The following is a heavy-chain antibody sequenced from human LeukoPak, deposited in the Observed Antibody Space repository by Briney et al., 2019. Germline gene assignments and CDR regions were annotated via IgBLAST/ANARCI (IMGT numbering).Heavy chain of an antibody. Sequence: GASVKVSCKASGYTFTSYYMHWVRQAPGQGLEWMGGIIPIFGTANYAQKFQGRVTITADKSTSTAYMELSSLRSEDTAVYYCARVGVGYCSGGSCYLGSWFDPWGQGTLVTVSS. D-gene: IGHD2-15*01. V-gene: IGHV1-69*06. CDR3: ARVGVGYCSGGSCYLGSWFDP. CDR2: IIPIFGTA. J-gene: IGHJ5*02. CDR1: GYTFTSYY.